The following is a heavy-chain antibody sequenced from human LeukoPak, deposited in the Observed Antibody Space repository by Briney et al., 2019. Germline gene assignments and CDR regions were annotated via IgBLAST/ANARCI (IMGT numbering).Heavy chain of an antibody. CDR2: INTDGSST. V-gene: IGHV3-74*03. CDR3: ATGNGRGFDI. J-gene: IGHJ3*02. D-gene: IGHD1-1*01. CDR1: GFTFSSYW. Sequence: GGSLRLFCAASGFTFSSYWMHWVRQGPGKGLVWVSHINTDGSSTTYADSVKGRFTISRDNAKNTLYLQMNSLRVEDTAVYYCATGNGRGFDIWGQGTMVTVSS.